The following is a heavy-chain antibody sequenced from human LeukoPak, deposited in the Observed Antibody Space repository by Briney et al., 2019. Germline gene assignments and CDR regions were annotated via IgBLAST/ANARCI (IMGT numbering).Heavy chain of an antibody. CDR1: GYTFTGYY. Sequence: GASVKVSCKASGYTFTGYYMHWVRQAPGQGLEWMGCINPNSGGTNYAQKFQGRVTMTRDTSISTAYMELSRLRSDDTAVYYCARLSIAVAGTRWFDPWGQGTLVTVSS. V-gene: IGHV1-2*02. J-gene: IGHJ5*02. CDR3: ARLSIAVAGTRWFDP. D-gene: IGHD6-19*01. CDR2: INPNSGGT.